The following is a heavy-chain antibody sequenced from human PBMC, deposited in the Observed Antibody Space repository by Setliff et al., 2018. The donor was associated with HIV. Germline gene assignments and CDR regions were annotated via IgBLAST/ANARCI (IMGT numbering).Heavy chain of an antibody. CDR3: ARQPPLSVLQVWFGDY. J-gene: IGHJ4*02. D-gene: IGHD3-10*01. V-gene: IGHV4-34*01. Sequence: SETLSLTCAVYGGSFSAYHWSWIRQTPGKGLEWLGEINHSGSTAYNLALESRVSMSIDTSKNQFSLKLTSVTASDTAIYYCARQPPLSVLQVWFGDYWGQGMLVTVSS. CDR2: INHSGST. CDR1: GGSFSAYH.